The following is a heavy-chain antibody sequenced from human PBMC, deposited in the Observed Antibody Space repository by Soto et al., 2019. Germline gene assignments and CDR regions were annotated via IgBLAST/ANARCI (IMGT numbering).Heavy chain of an antibody. Sequence: GGSLRLSCAGTGFNFGGYAMSWVRQAPGKGLEWVSTLSGDGSRAYYADSVRGRFTVSRDNSKSTLYLRMNSLRADDTAIYYCAKRGGYAISFYDSWGQGTLVTVSS. CDR2: LSGDGSRA. J-gene: IGHJ4*02. CDR1: GFNFGGYA. CDR3: AKRGGYAISFYDS. V-gene: IGHV3-23*01. D-gene: IGHD3-16*01.